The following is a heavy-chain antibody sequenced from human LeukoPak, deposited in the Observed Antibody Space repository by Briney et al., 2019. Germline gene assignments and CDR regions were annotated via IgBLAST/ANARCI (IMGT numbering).Heavy chain of an antibody. J-gene: IGHJ4*02. CDR2: INWNGGST. V-gene: IGHV3-20*04. CDR3: VRTSRSSATDN. CDR1: GFTFDDYG. D-gene: IGHD1-26*01. Sequence: GGSLRLSCAASGFTFDDYGMSRVREAPGKGLEWVSGINWNGGSTGYADSVKGRFIISRDNAKNSLFLQMNSLRAEDTAVYYCVRTSRSSATDNWGQGTLVTVSS.